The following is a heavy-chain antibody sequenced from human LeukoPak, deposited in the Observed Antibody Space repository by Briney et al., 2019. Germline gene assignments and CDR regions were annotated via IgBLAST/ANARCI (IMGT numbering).Heavy chain of an antibody. CDR3: VKSHGAGRYYPLEY. Sequence: QPGGSLRLSCAASGFNFDDYTMHWVRQPPGKGLEWASGISWNSDFIVYGDSVKGRFTISRDNAKNSLYLQMNSLRAEDTALYYCVKSHGAGRYYPLEYWGQGTLLTVSS. CDR1: GFNFDDYT. D-gene: IGHD3-10*01. V-gene: IGHV3-9*01. J-gene: IGHJ4*02. CDR2: ISWNSDFI.